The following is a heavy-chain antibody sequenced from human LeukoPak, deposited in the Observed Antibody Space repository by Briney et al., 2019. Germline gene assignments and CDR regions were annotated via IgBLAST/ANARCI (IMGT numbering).Heavy chain of an antibody. CDR3: AKVRVDAYVSPNDY. J-gene: IGHJ4*02. D-gene: IGHD3-16*01. V-gene: IGHV3-30*18. Sequence: SGGSLRLSCAASGFTLSSYGMHWVRQAPGMGLEWVAIISYDGSNKYYADSVKGRFTISRDNSRNTLYLQMNSLRAEDTALYYCAKVRVDAYVSPNDYWGQGTLVTVSS. CDR2: ISYDGSNK. CDR1: GFTLSSYG.